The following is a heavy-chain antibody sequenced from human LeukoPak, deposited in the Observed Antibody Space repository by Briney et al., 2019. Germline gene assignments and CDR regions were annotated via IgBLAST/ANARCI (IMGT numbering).Heavy chain of an antibody. CDR3: ARGVQQWLESYWFDP. D-gene: IGHD6-19*01. Sequence: SETLSLTCAVSGYSISSGYYWGWIRPPPGKGLEWIGSIYHSGSTYYNPSLKSRVTVSVDTSKNQFSLKLSSVTAADTAVYYCARGVQQWLESYWFDPWGQGTLVTVSS. CDR1: GYSISSGYY. CDR2: IYHSGST. J-gene: IGHJ5*02. V-gene: IGHV4-38-2*01.